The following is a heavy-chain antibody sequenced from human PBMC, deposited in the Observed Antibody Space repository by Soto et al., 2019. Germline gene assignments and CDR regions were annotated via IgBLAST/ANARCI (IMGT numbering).Heavy chain of an antibody. D-gene: IGHD3-9*01. CDR3: ASGGDIVTGSPPWGYYYYMDV. V-gene: IGHV1-3*01. J-gene: IGHJ6*03. CDR1: GYTFTSYA. Sequence: QVQLVQSGAEVKKPGASVKVSCKASGYTFTSYAMHWVRQAPGQRLEWMGWINAGNGNTKYSQKFQGRVTITRDTSASTAYMELSSLRSEDTAVYYCASGGDIVTGSPPWGYYYYMDVWGKGTTVTVSS. CDR2: INAGNGNT.